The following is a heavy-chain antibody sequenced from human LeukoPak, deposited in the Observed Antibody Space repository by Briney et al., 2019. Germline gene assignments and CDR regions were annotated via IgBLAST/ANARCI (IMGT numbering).Heavy chain of an antibody. D-gene: IGHD5-12*01. CDR1: GFSFSLYS. CDR3: ARDGGYSGYDADC. V-gene: IGHV3-48*01. Sequence: GGSLRLSCVASGFSFSLYSMRWVRQAPGKGLEWVSYISDTSAMYYADSVRGRFTISRDNAKNSLFLQMNSLRVEDTGVYYCARDGGYSGYDADCWGQGTLVTVSS. CDR2: ISDTSAM. J-gene: IGHJ4*02.